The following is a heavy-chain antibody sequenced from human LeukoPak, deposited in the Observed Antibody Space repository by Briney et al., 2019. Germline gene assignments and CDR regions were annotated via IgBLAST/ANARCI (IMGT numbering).Heavy chain of an antibody. Sequence: SETLSLTCSVSGGSIFNYYWIWIRQPPGKGLEWIGNIYSSGNTNYNPSLKSRVTISVDTSKNQFSLKLSSVTAADTAVYYCARQLWSGYPRFDYWGQGNLVTVSS. CDR3: ARQLWSGYPRFDY. CDR2: IYSSGNT. J-gene: IGHJ4*02. CDR1: GGSIFNYY. D-gene: IGHD3-3*01. V-gene: IGHV4-59*01.